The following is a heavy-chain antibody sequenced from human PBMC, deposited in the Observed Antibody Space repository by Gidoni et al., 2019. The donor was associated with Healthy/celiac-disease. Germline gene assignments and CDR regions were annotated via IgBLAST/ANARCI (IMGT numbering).Heavy chain of an antibody. D-gene: IGHD2-21*02. CDR2: IYHSGST. CDR1: GGSISSGGYS. J-gene: IGHJ3*02. V-gene: IGHV4-30-2*01. CDR3: ARGLNGGNFVNDAFDI. Sequence: QLQLQESGSGLVKPSQTLSLTCAVSGGSISSGGYSWSWIRQPPGKGLEWIGYIYHSGSTYYNPSLKSRVTISVDRSKNQFSLKLSSVTAADTAVYYCARGLNGGNFVNDAFDIWGQGTMVTVSS.